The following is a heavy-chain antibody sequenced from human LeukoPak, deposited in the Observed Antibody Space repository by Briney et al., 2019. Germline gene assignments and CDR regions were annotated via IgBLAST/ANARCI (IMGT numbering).Heavy chain of an antibody. V-gene: IGHV3-11*01. J-gene: IGHJ4*02. Sequence: GGSLRLSCAASGFTFSDYYMSWVRQAAGKGRGWVSYISSSGSNIYYADSVKGRFTISSDNAKNSLYLQMNSLRAEDTAVYYCARDIGWELLFFDYWGQGTLVTVSS. CDR3: ARDIGWELLFFDY. CDR2: ISSSGSNI. D-gene: IGHD1-26*01. CDR1: GFTFSDYY.